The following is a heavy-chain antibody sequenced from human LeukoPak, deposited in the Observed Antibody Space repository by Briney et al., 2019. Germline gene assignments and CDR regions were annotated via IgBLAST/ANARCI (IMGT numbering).Heavy chain of an antibody. CDR3: ARQSLTNYYYYYMDV. J-gene: IGHJ6*03. V-gene: IGHV3-48*01. CDR1: GFTFSSYS. Sequence: GGSLRLSCAASGFTFSSYSMNWVRQAPGKGLEWVSYISSSSSTIYYADSVKGRFTISRDNAKNSLYLQMHSLRAEDTAVYYCARQSLTNYYYYYMDVWGKGTTVTVSS. D-gene: IGHD4/OR15-4a*01. CDR2: ISSSSSTI.